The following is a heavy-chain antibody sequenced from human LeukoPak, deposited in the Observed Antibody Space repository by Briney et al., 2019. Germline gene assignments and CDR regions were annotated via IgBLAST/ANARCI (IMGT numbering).Heavy chain of an antibody. V-gene: IGHV1-69*04. CDR1: GGTFSSYA. D-gene: IGHD4-17*01. J-gene: IGHJ4*02. CDR3: ARDLLERWVNDYGDYGPLEFDY. Sequence: VASVKVSCKASGGTFSSYAISWVRQAPGQGLEWMGRIIPILGIANYAQKFQGRVTITADKSTSTAYMELSSLRSEDTAVYYCARDLLERWVNDYGDYGPLEFDYWGQGTLVTVSS. CDR2: IIPILGIA.